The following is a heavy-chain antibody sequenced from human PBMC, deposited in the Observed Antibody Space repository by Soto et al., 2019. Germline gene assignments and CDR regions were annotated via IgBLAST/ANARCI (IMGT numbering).Heavy chain of an antibody. CDR3: AKDRQPDGLWPIDH. CDR1: GFTFSTYA. J-gene: IGHJ4*02. D-gene: IGHD2-8*01. Sequence: EVQLLESGGDLVQPGGSLRLSCAASGFTFSTYAMSWVRQAPGKGLEWVSGLYGNGGGITYADSVKGRFTISRDNSNNMLYLQMHSLRAEDTAVYYCAKDRQPDGLWPIDHWGQGTLVTVSS. V-gene: IGHV3-23*01. CDR2: LYGNGGGI.